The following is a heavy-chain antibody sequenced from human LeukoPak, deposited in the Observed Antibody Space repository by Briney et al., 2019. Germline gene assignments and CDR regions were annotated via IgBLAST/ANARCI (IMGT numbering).Heavy chain of an antibody. V-gene: IGHV1-69*13. D-gene: IGHD1-26*01. CDR1: GGTFSSYA. CDR3: ARGRAVGATQYFQH. Sequence: SVKVSCKASGGTFSSYAISWVRQAPGQGLEWMGGIIPIFGTANYAQKFQGRVTITADESTSTAYMELSSLRSEDTAVYYCARGRAVGATQYFQHWGQGTLVTVSS. J-gene: IGHJ1*01. CDR2: IIPIFGTA.